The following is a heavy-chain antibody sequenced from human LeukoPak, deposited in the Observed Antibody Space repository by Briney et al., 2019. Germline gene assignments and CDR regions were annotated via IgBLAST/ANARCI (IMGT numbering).Heavy chain of an antibody. J-gene: IGHJ4*02. CDR3: ARQDSSSSSDY. CDR2: IYYSGST. D-gene: IGHD6-6*01. V-gene: IGHV4-39*01. Sequence: SETLSLTCSVSGGSIRTRNHHSGWIRQPPGKGLEWIGSIYYSGSTYYNPSLKSRVTISVDTSKNQFSLKLSSVTAADTAVYYCARQDSSSSSDYWGQGTLVTVSS. CDR1: GGSIRTRNHH.